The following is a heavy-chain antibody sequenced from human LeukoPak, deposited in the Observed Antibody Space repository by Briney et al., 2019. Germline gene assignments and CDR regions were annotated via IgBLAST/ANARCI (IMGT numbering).Heavy chain of an antibody. CDR3: ASFYCSSGSCYSEDY. Sequence: SETLSLTCTVSGGSISSGGYYWSWIRQHPGKGLEWIGCIYYSGTTYYNPSLKSRITISVGTSQNQFSLKLTSVTAADTAVYYCASFYCSSGSCYSEDYWGQGTLVTVSS. D-gene: IGHD2-15*01. CDR1: GGSISSGGYY. J-gene: IGHJ4*02. CDR2: IYYSGTT. V-gene: IGHV4-31*03.